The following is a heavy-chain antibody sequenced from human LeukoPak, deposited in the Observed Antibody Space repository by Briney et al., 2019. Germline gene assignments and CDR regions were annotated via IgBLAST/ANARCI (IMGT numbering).Heavy chain of an antibody. CDR2: IYPGDSDT. V-gene: IGHV5-51*01. J-gene: IGHJ4*02. D-gene: IGHD5-18*01. Sequence: GESLKISCKGSGYISISYWIACVRQLPGKGLEWMGIIYPGDSDTRYSPSFQGQVTISADKSISTAYLQRNSLKASDIAMYYCARRHKRGAYSYGVDYWGQGTLVTVSS. CDR1: GYISISYW. CDR3: ARRHKRGAYSYGVDY.